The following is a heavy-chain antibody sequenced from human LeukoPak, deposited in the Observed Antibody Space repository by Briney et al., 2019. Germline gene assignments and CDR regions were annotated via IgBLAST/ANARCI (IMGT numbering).Heavy chain of an antibody. D-gene: IGHD4-17*01. CDR1: GFTFSSYS. CDR3: ARLTTVTTMADY. V-gene: IGHV3-21*01. Sequence: GGSLRLSCAASGFTFSSYSMTWVRQAPGKGLEWVSSISSSSSYIYYADSVKGRFTISRDNAKNSLYLQMNSLRAEDTAVYYCARLTTVTTMADYWGQGTLVTVSS. J-gene: IGHJ4*02. CDR2: ISSSSSYI.